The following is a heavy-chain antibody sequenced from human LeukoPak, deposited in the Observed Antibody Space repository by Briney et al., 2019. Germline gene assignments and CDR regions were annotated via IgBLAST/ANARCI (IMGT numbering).Heavy chain of an antibody. Sequence: GGSLTLSCAASGFTFSSYSMNWVRQAPGKGLEWVSYISSSSSTIYYADSVKGRFTISRDNAKNSLYLQMNSLRAEDTAVYYCARRADIVVVPAAHRDYYYYYYMDVWGKGTTVTVSS. CDR3: ARRADIVVVPAAHRDYYYYYYMDV. V-gene: IGHV3-48*01. CDR2: ISSSSSTI. D-gene: IGHD2-2*01. J-gene: IGHJ6*03. CDR1: GFTFSSYS.